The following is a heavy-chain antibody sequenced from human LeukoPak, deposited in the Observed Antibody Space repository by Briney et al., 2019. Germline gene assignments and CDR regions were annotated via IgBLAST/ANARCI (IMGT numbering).Heavy chain of an antibody. CDR3: AKDPNLTVEQQLGN. Sequence: PGGSLRLSCAASGFAVSNNYMSWVRQAPGKGLEWVSVLYSGVTTYYADSVKGRFTISRDNSKNTLYLQMNSLRAEDTAVYYCAKDPNLTVEQQLGNWGQGTLVTVSS. CDR2: LYSGVTT. V-gene: IGHV3-53*05. CDR1: GFAVSNNY. D-gene: IGHD6-13*01. J-gene: IGHJ4*02.